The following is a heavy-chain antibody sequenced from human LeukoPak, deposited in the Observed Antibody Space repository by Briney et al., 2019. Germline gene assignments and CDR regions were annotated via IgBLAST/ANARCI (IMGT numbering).Heavy chain of an antibody. CDR3: ARKGWLQYYYYYMDV. CDR2: IKQDGSEK. CDR1: GFTFSSYW. Sequence: GGSLRLSCAASGFTFSSYWMSWVRQAPGKGLEWVANIKQDGSEKDYVDSVKGRFTISRDNAKNSLYLQMNSLRADDTAVYYCARKGWLQYYYYYMDVWGKGTTVTVSS. J-gene: IGHJ6*03. D-gene: IGHD3-9*01. V-gene: IGHV3-7*01.